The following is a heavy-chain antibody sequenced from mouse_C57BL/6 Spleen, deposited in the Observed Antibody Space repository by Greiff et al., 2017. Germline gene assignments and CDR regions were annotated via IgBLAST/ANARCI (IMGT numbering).Heavy chain of an antibody. CDR2: IHPNSGST. J-gene: IGHJ4*01. V-gene: IGHV1-64*01. CDR3: ARYYDYDGYYYAMDY. D-gene: IGHD2-4*01. CDR1: GYTFTSYW. Sequence: QVQLQQPGAELVKPGASVKLSCKASGYTFTSYWMHWVKQRPGQGLEWIGMIHPNSGSTNYNEKFKSKATLTVDKSSSTAYMQLSSLTSEDSAVYYCARYYDYDGYYYAMDYWGQGTSVTVSS.